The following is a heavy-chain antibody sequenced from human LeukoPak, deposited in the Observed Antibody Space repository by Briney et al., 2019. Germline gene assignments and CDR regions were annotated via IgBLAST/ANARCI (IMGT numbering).Heavy chain of an antibody. J-gene: IGHJ4*02. V-gene: IGHV4-39*01. CDR1: GGSISSSSYY. CDR3: ARLRSGDY. CDR2: IYYSGST. Sequence: SETLSLTCTVSGGSISSSSYYWGWIRQPPGKGLEWIGSIYYSGSTYYNPSLKSRVTISVDTSKNQFSLKLSSVTAADTAVYYCARLRSGDYWGQGTLVTVSS.